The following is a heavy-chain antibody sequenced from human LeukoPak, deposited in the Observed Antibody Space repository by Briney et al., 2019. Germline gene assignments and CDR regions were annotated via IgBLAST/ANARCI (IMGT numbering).Heavy chain of an antibody. V-gene: IGHV1-69*10. CDR2: IIPILGIA. D-gene: IGHD4-11*01. CDR1: GGTFSSYA. Sequence: GASVNVSCTASGGTFSSYAISWVRQAPGQGLEWMGRIIPILGIANYAQKFQGRVTITADKSTSTAYMELSSLRSEDTAVYYCARGILYMTTVTTREGHYYYYYGMDVWGQGTTVTGSS. CDR3: ARGILYMTTVTTREGHYYYYYGMDV. J-gene: IGHJ6*02.